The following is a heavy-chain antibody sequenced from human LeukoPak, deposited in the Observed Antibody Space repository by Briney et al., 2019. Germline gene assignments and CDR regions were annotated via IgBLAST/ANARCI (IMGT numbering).Heavy chain of an antibody. CDR2: INHSGST. CDR1: GGSFSGYY. V-gene: IGHV4-34*01. D-gene: IGHD3-9*01. J-gene: IGHJ5*02. Sequence: SETLSLTCVVYGGSFSGYYWSWIRQPPGKGLEWIGEINHSGSTNYNPSLKSRVTISVDTSKNQFSLKLSSVTAADTAVYYCARGLSYYDILTGYYSGWFDPWGQGTLVTVSS. CDR3: ARGLSYYDILTGYYSGWFDP.